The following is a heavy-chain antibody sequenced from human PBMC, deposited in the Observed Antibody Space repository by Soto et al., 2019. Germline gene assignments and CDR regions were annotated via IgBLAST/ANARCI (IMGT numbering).Heavy chain of an antibody. CDR1: GFTVSSNY. CDR2: IYSGGST. D-gene: IGHD5-18*01. J-gene: IGHJ6*02. Sequence: GGSLRLSCAASGFTVSSNYMSGVRQAPGKGLEWVSVIYSGGSTYYADYVKGRFTISRDNSKNTLYLQMNSLRAEDTAVYYCARISYSYGTYYYYYYGMDVWGQGTTVTVSS. CDR3: ARISYSYGTYYYYYYGMDV. V-gene: IGHV3-53*01.